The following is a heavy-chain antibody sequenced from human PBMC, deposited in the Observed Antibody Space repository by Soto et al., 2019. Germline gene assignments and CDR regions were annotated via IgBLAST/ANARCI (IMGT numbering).Heavy chain of an antibody. J-gene: IGHJ5*02. D-gene: IGHD2-2*02. CDR1: GGSVSSGSYY. CDR2: IYYSGST. CDR3: ARGYCSSTICYIWDNWFDP. V-gene: IGHV4-61*01. Sequence: SETLSLTCTVSGGSVSSGSYYWSWIRQPPGKGLEYIGYIYYSGSTNYNPSLKSRVTISRDTSKNQLFLRLSSVTAADTAVYYCARGYCSSTICYIWDNWFDPWGQGTLVTVSS.